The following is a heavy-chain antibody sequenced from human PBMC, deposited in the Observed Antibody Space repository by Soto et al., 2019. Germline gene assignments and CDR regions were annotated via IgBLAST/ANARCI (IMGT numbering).Heavy chain of an antibody. V-gene: IGHV4-59*08. J-gene: IGHJ3*02. CDR2: IYYSGTT. Sequence: LSLTCAVSGGSISPYYWAWIRQSPGKGLEWIGYIYYSGTTSYNPSLKSRVTLSLETSKSQFSLRLSSVTASDTAVYYCAMTTETRGWAFDIWGQGTMVTVSS. CDR3: AMTTETRGWAFDI. CDR1: GGSISPYY. D-gene: IGHD1-1*01.